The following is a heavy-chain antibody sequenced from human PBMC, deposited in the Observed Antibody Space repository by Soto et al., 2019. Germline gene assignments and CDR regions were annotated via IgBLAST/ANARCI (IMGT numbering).Heavy chain of an antibody. D-gene: IGHD6-13*01. V-gene: IGHV3-30*18. CDR3: AKDQGIAASHGID. Sequence: QVQLVESGGGVVQPGTSLRLSCAASGFTFYNYGMHWVRQAPVTGLEWVAAISSHGRDTYYADSVKGRLTISRDNSKNTLYLQMHSLRAEDTAVYYCAKDQGIAASHGIDWGQGTMFTVSS. CDR1: GFTFYNYG. CDR2: ISSHGRDT. J-gene: IGHJ3*01.